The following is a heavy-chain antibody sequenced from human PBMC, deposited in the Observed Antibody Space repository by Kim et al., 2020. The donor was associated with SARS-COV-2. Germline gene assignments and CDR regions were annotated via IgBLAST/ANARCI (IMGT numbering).Heavy chain of an antibody. V-gene: IGHV3-30*18. CDR2: SSDDGTKK. Sequence: GGSLRLSCAASGFTFSSYGMHWVRQAPGKGLEWVAISSDDGTKKYYADSVKGRFSISRDNSKNTLFLVMDSLRPEDTAVYFCVKGPPPYASSSFDHWGRGTLVTVSS. D-gene: IGHD6-6*01. J-gene: IGHJ2*01. CDR1: GFTFSSYG. CDR3: VKGPPPYASSSFDH.